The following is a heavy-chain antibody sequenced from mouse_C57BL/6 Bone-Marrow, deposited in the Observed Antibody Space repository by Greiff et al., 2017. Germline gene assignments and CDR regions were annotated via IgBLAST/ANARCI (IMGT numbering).Heavy chain of an antibody. CDR3: AHGSSSAWFAY. CDR1: GFTFSSYG. CDR2: ISSGGSYT. J-gene: IGHJ3*01. V-gene: IGHV5-6*01. D-gene: IGHD1-1*01. Sequence: EVMLVESGGDLVKPGGSLKLSCAASGFTFSSYGMSWVRPTPDKRLEWVATISSGGSYTYSPDSVKGRFTISRDNAKNTLYLQMSSLKSEDTAMYYCAHGSSSAWFAYWGQGTLVTVSA.